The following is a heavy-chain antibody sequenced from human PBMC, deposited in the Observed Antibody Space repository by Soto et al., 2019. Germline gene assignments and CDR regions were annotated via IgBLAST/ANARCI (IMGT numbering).Heavy chain of an antibody. D-gene: IGHD3-3*01. CDR2: IYYSGST. J-gene: IGHJ3*02. CDR3: ARVMYYDFWSGSPARAFDI. CDR1: GGSISSGDYY. V-gene: IGHV4-30-4*01. Sequence: SETLSLTCTVSGGSISSGDYYWSWIRQPPGKGLEWIGYIYYSGSTYYNPSLKSRVTISVDTSKNQFSLTLSSVTAADTAVYYCARVMYYDFWSGSPARAFDIWRQGTMVTVSS.